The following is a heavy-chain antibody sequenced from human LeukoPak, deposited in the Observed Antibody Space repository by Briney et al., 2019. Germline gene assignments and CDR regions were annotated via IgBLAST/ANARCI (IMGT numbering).Heavy chain of an antibody. V-gene: IGHV3-15*01. Sequence: GGSLRLSCAASGFTFSSYWMHWVRQPPGKGLEWVGRIKSKSAGGTIDYASPVKGRFIISRDDSKTTLYLQINSLKTEDTAVYYCTTDAGYDSRWYNWWGQGTLVTVSS. CDR3: TTDAGYDSRWYNW. J-gene: IGHJ4*02. CDR2: IKSKSAGGTI. D-gene: IGHD1-20*01. CDR1: GFTFSSYW.